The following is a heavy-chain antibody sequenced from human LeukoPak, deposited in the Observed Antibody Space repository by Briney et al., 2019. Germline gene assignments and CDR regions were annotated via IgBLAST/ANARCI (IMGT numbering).Heavy chain of an antibody. J-gene: IGHJ4*02. CDR1: GFTFSSYW. CDR2: IKQDGSEK. D-gene: IGHD5-18*01. V-gene: IGHV3-7*01. Sequence: GGSLRLSCAASGFTFSSYWMSWVRQAPGKGLEWVANIKQDGSEKYYVDSVKGRFTISRDNAKNSLYLQMNSLRAEDTAVYYCARYGYTAVEGNYFDYWGQGTLVTVSS. CDR3: ARYGYTAVEGNYFDY.